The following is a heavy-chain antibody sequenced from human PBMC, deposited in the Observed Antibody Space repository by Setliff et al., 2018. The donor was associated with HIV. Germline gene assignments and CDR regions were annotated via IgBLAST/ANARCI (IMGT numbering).Heavy chain of an antibody. J-gene: IGHJ4*02. CDR2: MYYSGST. CDR3: ALSSGSYYNALDN. Sequence: LSLTCTVSGGFISSSGYYWGWIRQPPGKGLEWIGSMYYSGSTYYNPSLKSRVTISVDTSKNQFSLKPSSVTAADTAVYYCALSSGSYYNALDNWGQGTLVTVSS. CDR1: GGFISSSGYY. D-gene: IGHD3-10*01. V-gene: IGHV4-39*01.